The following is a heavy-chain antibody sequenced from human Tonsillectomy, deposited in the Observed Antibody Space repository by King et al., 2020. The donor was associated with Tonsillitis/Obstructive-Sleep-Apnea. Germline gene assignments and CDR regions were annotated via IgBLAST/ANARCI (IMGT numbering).Heavy chain of an antibody. CDR2: SYSSGTT. CDR3: ARDGDGMGNKDNWFDP. CDR1: GGSISNGAYY. V-gene: IGHV4-31*03. J-gene: IGHJ5*02. D-gene: IGHD7-27*01. Sequence: VQLQESGPGLIKPSQTLSLTCTVSGGSISNGAYYWSWIRHRPGKVLEWIGYSYSSGTTSYNPSLKSRVSISIDTSKNRFSLSLTSVTAADTAIYYCARDGDGMGNKDNWFDPWGKGTLVTVSS.